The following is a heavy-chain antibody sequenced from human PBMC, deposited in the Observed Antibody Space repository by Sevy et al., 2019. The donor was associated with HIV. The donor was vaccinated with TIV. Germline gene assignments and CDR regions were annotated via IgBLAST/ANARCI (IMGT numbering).Heavy chain of an antibody. CDR1: GFTFSDYA. D-gene: IGHD6-13*01. J-gene: IGHJ4*02. CDR2: ISHDGFNQ. Sequence: GRSLRLSCAASGFTFSDYAMHWVRQAPGKGLEWVAVISHDGFNQYYADSVKGRLTISRDSSKTTLYLEMHSLRAEDTALYSCARDRRAGYSSNWYRDFDYWGQGTLVTVSS. V-gene: IGHV3-30*04. CDR3: ARDRRAGYSSNWYRDFDY.